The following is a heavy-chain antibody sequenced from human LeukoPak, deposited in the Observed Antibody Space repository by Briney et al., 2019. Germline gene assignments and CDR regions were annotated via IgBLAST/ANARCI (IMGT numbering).Heavy chain of an antibody. J-gene: IGHJ5*02. CDR3: ARDIGINWFDP. V-gene: IGHV3-21*01. CDR2: ISSSSSYI. CDR1: GFTFSSYS. Sequence: GGSLRLSCAASGFTFSSYSVNWVRQAPGKGLEWVSSISSSSSYIYYADSVKGRFTISRDNAKNSLYLQMNSLRAEDTAVYYCARDIGINWFDPWGQGTLVTVSS. D-gene: IGHD2-15*01.